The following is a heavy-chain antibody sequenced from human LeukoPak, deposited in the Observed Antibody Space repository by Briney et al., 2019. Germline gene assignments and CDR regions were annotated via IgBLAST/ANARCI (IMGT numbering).Heavy chain of an antibody. CDR2: ISSISSYI. D-gene: IGHD1-26*01. V-gene: IGHV3-21*01. J-gene: IGHJ3*02. CDR3: ARDPSGTYYPRVSGALDI. CDR1: GFTFDNFW. Sequence: GSLRLSCAASGFTFDNFWMNWVRQAPGKGLEWVSSISSISSYIYYADSVKGRFTVSRDNAKNSLYLQMDSLRAEDTAVYYCARDPSGTYYPRVSGALDIWGQGTMVTVSS.